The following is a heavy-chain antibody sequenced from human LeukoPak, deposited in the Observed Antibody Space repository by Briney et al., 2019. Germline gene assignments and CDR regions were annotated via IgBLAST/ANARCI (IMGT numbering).Heavy chain of an antibody. V-gene: IGHV1-18*01. CDR3: ARASGWELLHPSDY. CDR1: GYTFTSYG. J-gene: IGHJ4*02. CDR2: ISAYNGNT. Sequence: GASVKVSFKASGYTFTSYGISWVRQAPGQGLEWMGWISAYNGNTNYAQKLQGRVTMTTDTSTSTAYMELRSLRSDDTAVYYCARASGWELLHPSDYWGQGTLVTVSS. D-gene: IGHD1-26*01.